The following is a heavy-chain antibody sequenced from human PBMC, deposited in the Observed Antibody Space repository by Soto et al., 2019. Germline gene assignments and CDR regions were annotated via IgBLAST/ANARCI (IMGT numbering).Heavy chain of an antibody. CDR2: IYHTGNA. V-gene: IGHV4-39*01. Sequence: PSETLSLTCSVSGDSISNSRFYWAWIRQPPGEGLEWIGSIYHTGNAYYNPSLKSRVTIFVDTSKNQFSLKLTPVTAADTALYYCARDYFDSSDYTTNWFDPWGQGTLVTVSS. CDR3: ARDYFDSSDYTTNWFDP. D-gene: IGHD3-22*01. CDR1: GDSISNSRFY. J-gene: IGHJ5*02.